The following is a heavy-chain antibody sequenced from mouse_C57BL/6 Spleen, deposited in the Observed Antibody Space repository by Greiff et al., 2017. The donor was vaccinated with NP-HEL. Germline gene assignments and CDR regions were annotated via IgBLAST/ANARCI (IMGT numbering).Heavy chain of an antibody. CDR1: GFSLSTSGMG. CDR2: IYWDDDK. CDR3: ARVFITTVVAYYFDY. Sequence: QVTLKECGPGILQSSQTLSLTCSFSGFSLSTSGMGVSWIRQPSGKGLEWLAPIYWDDDKRYNPSLKSRLTISKDTSRNQVFLKITSVDTADTATYYCARVFITTVVAYYFDYWGQGTTLTVSS. D-gene: IGHD1-1*01. J-gene: IGHJ2*01. V-gene: IGHV8-12*01.